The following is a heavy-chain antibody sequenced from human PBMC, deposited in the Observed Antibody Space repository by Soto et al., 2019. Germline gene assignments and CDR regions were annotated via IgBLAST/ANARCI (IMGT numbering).Heavy chain of an antibody. D-gene: IGHD2-8*02. CDR3: AKSTGGTANGMDV. Sequence: VQLVESGGGLVQPGRSLRLSCAASGFMFDNYAMHWVRQAPGKGLEWVSGISWNSGTIGYADSVKGRFTISRDNAKNSRYLQMNSLRAEDTALYYCAKSTGGTANGMDVWGQGTTVTVSS. CDR2: ISWNSGTI. V-gene: IGHV3-9*01. CDR1: GFMFDNYA. J-gene: IGHJ6*02.